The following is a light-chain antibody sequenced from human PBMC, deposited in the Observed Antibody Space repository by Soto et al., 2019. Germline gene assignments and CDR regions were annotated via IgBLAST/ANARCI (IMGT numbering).Light chain of an antibody. CDR1: SSNIGNNY. Sequence: QSVLTQPPSVSAAPGQKVTISCSGSSSNIGNNYVTWYQQFPGTAPKLLIYDNNERPSGIPDRFSGSKSGTSATLGVTGLQTGDEAYYFCGAWDSRLTSWMFGGGTKVTVL. V-gene: IGLV1-51*01. J-gene: IGLJ3*02. CDR2: DNN. CDR3: GAWDSRLTSWM.